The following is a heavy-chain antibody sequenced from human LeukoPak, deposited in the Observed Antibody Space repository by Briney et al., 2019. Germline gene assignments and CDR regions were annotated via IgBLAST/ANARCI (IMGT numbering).Heavy chain of an antibody. CDR2: MNPNSGNT. D-gene: IGHD6-13*01. CDR3: ARGSQIAAAGTGWFDP. V-gene: IGHV1-8*01. J-gene: IGHJ5*02. Sequence: ASVKVSCKASGYTFTSYDINWVRQATGQGLEWMGWMNPNSGNTGYAQKFQGRVTMTRDTSTSTVYMELSSLRSEDTAVYYCARGSQIAAAGTGWFDPWGQGTLVTVSS. CDR1: GYTFTSYD.